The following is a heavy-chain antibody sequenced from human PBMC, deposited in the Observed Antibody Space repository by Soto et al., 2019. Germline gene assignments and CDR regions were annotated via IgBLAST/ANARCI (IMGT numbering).Heavy chain of an antibody. V-gene: IGHV3-49*03. CDR3: TRRMYYDFWSDLLDDAFDI. CDR2: IRSKAYGGTT. D-gene: IGHD3-3*01. CDR1: GFTFGDYG. J-gene: IGHJ3*02. Sequence: PGGPLRLSCTASGFTFGDYGRSWFRQAPGKGLEWVGFIRSKAYGGTTEYAASVKGRFTISRDDSKSIAYLQMNSLKTEDTAVYYCTRRMYYDFWSDLLDDAFDIWGQGTMVTVSS.